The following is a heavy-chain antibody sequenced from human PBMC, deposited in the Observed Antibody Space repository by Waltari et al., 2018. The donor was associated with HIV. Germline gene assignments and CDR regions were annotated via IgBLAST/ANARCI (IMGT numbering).Heavy chain of an antibody. CDR1: RFPVSSFS. J-gene: IGHJ3*02. V-gene: IGHV3-21*01. CDR3: ARDEAEMATLTAFDI. CDR2: ISSGSVYI. Sequence: EVQLVESGGGLVKPGRSLGLTCAASRFPVSSFSMNWVRQAPGKGLEWVSSISSGSVYIYYADSVKGRFTISRDNAKNSLYLQMNSLRAEDTAVYYCARDEAEMATLTAFDIWGQGTMVTVSS. D-gene: IGHD5-12*01.